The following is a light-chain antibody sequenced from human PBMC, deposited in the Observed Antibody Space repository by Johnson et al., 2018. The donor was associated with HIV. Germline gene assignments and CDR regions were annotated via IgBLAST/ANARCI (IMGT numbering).Light chain of an antibody. CDR1: NSNIGNNY. Sequence: QSVLTQPPSVSAAPGQKVTISCSGSNSNIGNNYVSWYQQLPGTAPKLLIYESTNRPSGIPDRFSGSKSGTSATLGITGLQPGDEADYYCGTLDSSLSAVFYVFGTGTKVTVL. CDR2: EST. CDR3: GTLDSSLSAVFYV. J-gene: IGLJ1*01. V-gene: IGLV1-51*02.